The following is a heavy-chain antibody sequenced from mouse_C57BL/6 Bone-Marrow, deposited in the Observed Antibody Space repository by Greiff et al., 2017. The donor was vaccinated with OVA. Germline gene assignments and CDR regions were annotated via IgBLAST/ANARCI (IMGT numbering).Heavy chain of an antibody. CDR1: GYTFTSYW. V-gene: IGHV1-69*01. CDR2: IDPSDSYT. CDR3: AKGNYCGLDY. D-gene: IGHD2-1*01. Sequence: QVQLQQPGAELVMPGASVKLSCKASGYTFTSYWMHWVKQRPGQGLEWIGEIDPSDSYTNYNQKFKGKSTLTVDKSSCTAYMQLSTLTSEDSSCYYGAKGNYCGLDYWGPGTTLTVSS. J-gene: IGHJ2*01.